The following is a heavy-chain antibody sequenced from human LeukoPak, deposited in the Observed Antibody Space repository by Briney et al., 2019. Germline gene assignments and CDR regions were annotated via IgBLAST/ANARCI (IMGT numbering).Heavy chain of an antibody. D-gene: IGHD6-13*01. V-gene: IGHV4-59*01. CDR3: ARVRIAAAGRRGAFDI. Sequence: SETLSLTCGVYGVSFSGFYWSWIRQPPGKGLEWIGYIYYSGSTNYNPSLKSRVTISVDTSKNQFSLKLSSVTAADTAVYYCARVRIAAAGRRGAFDIWGQGTMVTVSS. J-gene: IGHJ3*02. CDR1: GVSFSGFY. CDR2: IYYSGST.